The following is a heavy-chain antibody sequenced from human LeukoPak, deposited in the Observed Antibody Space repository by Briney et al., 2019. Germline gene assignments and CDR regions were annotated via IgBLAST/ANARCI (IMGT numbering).Heavy chain of an antibody. D-gene: IGHD3-9*01. CDR1: GFTLSSHS. Sequence: GGSLRLSCAASGFTLSSHSMNWVRQAPGKGLEWVSSISSSSSYIYYADSVKGRFTISRDNSKNTLYLQMNSLRAEDTAVYYCARSLLRYFDWLPQGYWGQGTLVTVSS. V-gene: IGHV3-21*01. J-gene: IGHJ4*02. CDR3: ARSLLRYFDWLPQGY. CDR2: ISSSSSYI.